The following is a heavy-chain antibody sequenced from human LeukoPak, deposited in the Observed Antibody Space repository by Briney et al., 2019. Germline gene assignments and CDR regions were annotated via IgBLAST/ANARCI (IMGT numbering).Heavy chain of an antibody. J-gene: IGHJ4*02. CDR3: ARETSAFDY. CDR2: INTDGSST. Sequence: QSGGSLRLSCAASGFTFDKYFIHWVRQAPGKGLVWISRINTDGSSTIYADSVKGRFTISRDNAKNTVYLQMNSLRAEDTAVYYCARETSAFDYWGQGTLVTVSS. V-gene: IGHV3-74*01. CDR1: GFTFDKYF.